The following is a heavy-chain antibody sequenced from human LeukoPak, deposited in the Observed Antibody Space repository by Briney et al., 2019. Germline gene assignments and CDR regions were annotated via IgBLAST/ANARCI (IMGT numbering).Heavy chain of an antibody. CDR1: GFTFSSYA. D-gene: IGHD2-2*01. V-gene: IGHV3-30-3*01. J-gene: IGHJ4*02. CDR3: ARDPVRYCSSTSCGGFDY. CDR2: ISYDGSNK. Sequence: AGGSLRLSCAASGFTFSSYAMHWVRQAPGKGLEWVAVISYDGSNKYYADSVKGRFTISRDNSKNTLYLQMNSLRAEDTAVYYCARDPVRYCSSTSCGGFDYWGQGTLVTVSS.